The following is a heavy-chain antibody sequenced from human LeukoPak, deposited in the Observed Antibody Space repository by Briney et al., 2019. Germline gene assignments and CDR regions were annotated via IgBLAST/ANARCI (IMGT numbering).Heavy chain of an antibody. V-gene: IGHV3-48*04. CDR3: ARVLRYCSGGNCYSGGLGYMDV. CDR1: GFTFSSYG. D-gene: IGHD2-15*01. CDR2: LSRSGSTK. Sequence: GGSLRLSCAASGFTFSSYGMSWVRQAPRKGLEWVSSLSRSGSTKYYADSVKGRSTISRDNAKNSLFLQMNSLRAEDTAVYYCARVLRYCSGGNCYSGGLGYMDVWGKGTTVTISS. J-gene: IGHJ6*03.